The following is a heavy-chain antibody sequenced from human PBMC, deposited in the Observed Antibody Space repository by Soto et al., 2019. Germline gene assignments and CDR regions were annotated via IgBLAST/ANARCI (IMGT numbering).Heavy chain of an antibody. Sequence: QVQLQESGPGLVKPSQTLSLTCTVSGGSISSGGYYWSWIRQHPGKGLEWIGYIYYSGSTYYNPSLQSRVTFSVDTSKNQFSLKLSSVTAADTAVYYGATTSKHDYGDYIFDLWGRGTLVTVSS. CDR3: ATTSKHDYGDYIFDL. D-gene: IGHD4-17*01. CDR2: IYYSGST. V-gene: IGHV4-31*03. J-gene: IGHJ2*01. CDR1: GGSISSGGYY.